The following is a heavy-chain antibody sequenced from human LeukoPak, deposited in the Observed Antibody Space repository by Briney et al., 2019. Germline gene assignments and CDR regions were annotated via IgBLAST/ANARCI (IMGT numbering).Heavy chain of an antibody. V-gene: IGHV3-74*01. CDR2: ISPDGSIT. Sequence: PGGSLRLSCAASEFTLSGYWMHWVRQAPGKGLVWVSRISPDGSITNYADSVRGRFTISRDNAKNTLYLQMSSLRADDTAVYYCARASANNYGLFDYWGQGTLVTVSS. J-gene: IGHJ4*02. CDR1: EFTLSGYW. D-gene: IGHD5-18*01. CDR3: ARASANNYGLFDY.